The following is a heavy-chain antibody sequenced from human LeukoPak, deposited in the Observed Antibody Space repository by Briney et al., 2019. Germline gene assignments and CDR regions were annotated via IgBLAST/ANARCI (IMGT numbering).Heavy chain of an antibody. CDR3: ARRRGDFWSDYYAFDY. CDR2: IHHSGST. D-gene: IGHD3-3*01. J-gene: IGHJ4*02. Sequence: PSETLPLTCAVYGGSFSGYYWSWIRQPPGKGLEWIGEIHHSGSTNYNPSLKSRVTISVDTSKNQFSLKLSSVTAADTAVYYCARRRGDFWSDYYAFDYWGQGTLVTISS. V-gene: IGHV4-34*01. CDR1: GGSFSGYY.